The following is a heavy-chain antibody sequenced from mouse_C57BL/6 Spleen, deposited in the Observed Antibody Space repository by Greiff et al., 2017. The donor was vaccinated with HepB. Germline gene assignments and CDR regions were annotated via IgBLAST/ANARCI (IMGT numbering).Heavy chain of an antibody. CDR3: ARDRDGYN. CDR2: ISDGGSYT. V-gene: IGHV5-4*01. Sequence: EVQLKESGGGLVKPGGSLKLSCAASGFTFSSYAMSWVRQTPEKRLEWVATISDGGSYTYYPDNVKGRFTISRDNAKNNLYLQMSHLKSEDTAMYYCARDRDGYNWGQGTTLTVSS. CDR1: GFTFSSYA. J-gene: IGHJ2*01. D-gene: IGHD2-3*01.